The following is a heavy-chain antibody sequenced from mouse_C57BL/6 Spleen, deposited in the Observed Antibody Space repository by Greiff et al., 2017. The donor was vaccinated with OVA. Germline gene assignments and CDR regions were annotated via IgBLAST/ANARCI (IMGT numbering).Heavy chain of an antibody. CDR1: GYTFTSYW. V-gene: IGHV1-64*01. CDR2: IHPNSGST. CDR3: ARTYYDNDKGFAY. D-gene: IGHD2-4*01. J-gene: IGHJ3*01. Sequence: QVQLQQPGAELVKPGASVKLSCKASGYTFTSYWMHWVKQRPGQGLEWIGMIHPNSGSTNYNEKFKSKATLTVDKSSSTAYMQLSSLTSEDSAVDYCARTYYDNDKGFAYWGQGTLVTVSA.